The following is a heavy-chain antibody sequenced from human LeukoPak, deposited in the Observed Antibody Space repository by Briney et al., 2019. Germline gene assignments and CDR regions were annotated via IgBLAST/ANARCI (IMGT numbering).Heavy chain of an antibody. CDR3: ARVGGDY. V-gene: IGHV3-30-3*01. CDR1: GFTFTSYA. CDR2: ISYDGSNK. D-gene: IGHD4-23*01. J-gene: IGHJ4*02. Sequence: AGGSLRLSCAASGFTFTSYAMSWVRQAPGKGLEWVAVISYDGSNKYYADSVKGRFTISRDNFKKTLYLQMNSLRAEDTAVYYCARVGGDYWGQGTLVTVSS.